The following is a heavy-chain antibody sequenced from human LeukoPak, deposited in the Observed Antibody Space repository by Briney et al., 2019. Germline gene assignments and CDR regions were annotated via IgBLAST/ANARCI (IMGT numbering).Heavy chain of an antibody. CDR1: GFTFSRYW. D-gene: IGHD2-2*02. Sequence: PGGSLRLSCAASGFTFSRYWMSWVRQAPGKGLEWMANIKPDGSDKYYVDSVKGRFTISRGNAKNSLFLQTNSLRAEDTDVYYCARVRSRSNSCFTDYWGQGTLVTVSS. CDR2: IKPDGSDK. CDR3: ARVRSRSNSCFTDY. V-gene: IGHV3-7*01. J-gene: IGHJ4*02.